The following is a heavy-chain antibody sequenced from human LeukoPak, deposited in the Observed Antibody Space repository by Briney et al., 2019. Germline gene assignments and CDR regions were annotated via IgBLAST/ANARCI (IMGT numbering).Heavy chain of an antibody. D-gene: IGHD3-22*01. J-gene: IGHJ4*02. V-gene: IGHV1-8*01. Sequence: GASVKVSCKASGYNFNNHDINWVRQATGQGLEWLGRMNPNSGNAAYAQKLQGRVTMTWDTSTNTAYLEVIALRPDDTAVYYCAKSSGDYFFDYWGQGTLVTVSS. CDR2: MNPNSGNA. CDR3: AKSSGDYFFDY. CDR1: GYNFNNHD.